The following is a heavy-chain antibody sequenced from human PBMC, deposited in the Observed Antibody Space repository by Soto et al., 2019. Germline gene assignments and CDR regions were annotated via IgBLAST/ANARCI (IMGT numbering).Heavy chain of an antibody. CDR3: ARHYAHDYSNYEGYYFDY. CDR1: GGSISSYY. D-gene: IGHD4-4*01. V-gene: IGHV4-59*08. CDR2: IYYSGST. Sequence: SETLSLTCTVSGGSISSYYWSWIRQPPGKGLEWIGYIYYSGSTNYNPSLKSRVTISVDTSKNQFSLKLSSVTAADTAVYYCARHYAHDYSNYEGYYFDYWGQGTLVTVSS. J-gene: IGHJ4*02.